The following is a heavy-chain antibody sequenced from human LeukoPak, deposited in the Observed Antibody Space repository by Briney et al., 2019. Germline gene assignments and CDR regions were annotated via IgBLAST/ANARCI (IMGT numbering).Heavy chain of an antibody. Sequence: SETLSLTCTVSGGSISSYYWSWIRQPPGKGLEWIGYIYYSGSTNYNPSLKSRVTISVDTSKNQFSLKLSSVTAADTAVYYCAGGNGDYFDYWGQGTLVTVSS. CDR1: GGSISSYY. J-gene: IGHJ4*02. V-gene: IGHV4-59*01. D-gene: IGHD4-17*01. CDR2: IYYSGST. CDR3: AGGNGDYFDY.